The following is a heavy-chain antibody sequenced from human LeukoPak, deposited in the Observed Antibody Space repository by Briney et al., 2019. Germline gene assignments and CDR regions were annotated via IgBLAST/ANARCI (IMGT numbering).Heavy chain of an antibody. J-gene: IGHJ3*02. CDR1: GFTVSSNY. Sequence: GGSLRLSCAASGFTVSSNYMSWVRQAPGKGLEWVSVIYSGGSTYYADSVKGRFTISRHNSKNTLYLQMNSLRAEDTAVYYCARGGRYYYDSSGYYSQSAFDIWGQGTMVTASS. CDR2: IYSGGST. V-gene: IGHV3-53*04. D-gene: IGHD3-22*01. CDR3: ARGGRYYYDSSGYYSQSAFDI.